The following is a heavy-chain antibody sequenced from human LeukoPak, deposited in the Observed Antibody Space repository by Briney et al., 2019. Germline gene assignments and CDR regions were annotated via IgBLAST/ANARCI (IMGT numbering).Heavy chain of an antibody. CDR1: GFNFDQYA. CDR3: VRSVGSDWGHFDF. D-gene: IGHD7-27*01. Sequence: GRSLRLSCVASGFNFDQYAMFWVRQAPGKGLEWVTGNTWNSGTIAYADSVKGRFTISRDNAKSSLYLQMNSLRTEDTALYYCVRSVGSDWGHFDFRGQGTLVSVSS. CDR2: NTWNSGTI. J-gene: IGHJ4*02. V-gene: IGHV3-9*01.